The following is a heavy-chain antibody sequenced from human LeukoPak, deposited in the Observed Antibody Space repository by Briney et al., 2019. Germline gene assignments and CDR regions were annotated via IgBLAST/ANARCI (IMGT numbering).Heavy chain of an antibody. CDR2: IKQDGSEK. V-gene: IGHV3-7*01. Sequence: GGSLRLSCAASGFTFSSYWMSWVRQAPGKGPEWVANIKQDGSEKYYVDSVKGRFTISRDNAKNSLYLQMNSLRAEDTAVYYCASSWAIDYYFDYWGQGTLVTVSS. CDR1: GFTFSSYW. D-gene: IGHD3-3*01. CDR3: ASSWAIDYYFDY. J-gene: IGHJ4*02.